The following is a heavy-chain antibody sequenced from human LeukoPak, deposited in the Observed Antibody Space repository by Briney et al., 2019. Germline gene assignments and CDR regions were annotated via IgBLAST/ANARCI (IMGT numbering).Heavy chain of an antibody. CDR3: ATNGYYCMDV. V-gene: IGHV4-4*02. Sequence: SETLSLTCAVSGGSISSSTNWWSWVRQPPGKGLEWIGEIYHSGGTDYNPSLKSRITISVDKSQNQFSLKVNSLTAADTAVYYCATNGYYCMDVWGKGTTVTVSS. CDR1: GGSISSSTNW. D-gene: IGHD2-8*01. CDR2: IYHSGGT. J-gene: IGHJ6*03.